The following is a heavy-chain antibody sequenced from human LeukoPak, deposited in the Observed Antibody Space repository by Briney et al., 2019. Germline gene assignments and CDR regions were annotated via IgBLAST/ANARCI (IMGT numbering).Heavy chain of an antibody. CDR3: ARAEVISSWPVRYYYGMDV. Sequence: GGSLRLSYAASGFTFSSYEMNWVRQAPGKGLEWVSYISSSGSTIYYADSVKGRFTISRDNAKNSLYLQMNSLRAEDTAVYYCARAEVISSWPVRYYYGMDVWGQGTTVTVSS. CDR1: GFTFSSYE. J-gene: IGHJ6*02. D-gene: IGHD6-13*01. CDR2: ISSSGSTI. V-gene: IGHV3-48*03.